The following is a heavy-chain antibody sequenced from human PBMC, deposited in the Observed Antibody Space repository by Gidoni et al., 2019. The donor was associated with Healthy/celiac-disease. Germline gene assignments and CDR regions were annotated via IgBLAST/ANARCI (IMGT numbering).Heavy chain of an antibody. CDR2: IYYSGSS. CDR1: GGSISSGGYY. CDR3: ARAPRWSTSSPGGYY. Sequence: QVQLQESGPGLVKPSQTLSLPCTVSGGSISSGGYYWSWIRQHPGKGLEWIGYIYYSGSSYYNPSLKSRVTISVDTSKNQFSLKLSSVTAADTAVYYCARAPRWSTSSPGGYYWGQGTLVTVSS. V-gene: IGHV4-31*03. D-gene: IGHD2-2*01. J-gene: IGHJ4*02.